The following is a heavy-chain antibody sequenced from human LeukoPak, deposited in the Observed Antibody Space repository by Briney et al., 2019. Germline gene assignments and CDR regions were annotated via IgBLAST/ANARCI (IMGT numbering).Heavy chain of an antibody. V-gene: IGHV3-7*01. CDR1: GFTFSSYW. J-gene: IGHJ4*02. Sequence: PGGSPRLSCEVSGFTFSSYWMNWVRQAPGKGLEWVANIKQDGSDKYYVDSVKGRFTISRDNAKNSLYLQMNSLRAEDTAVYYCAIIPRAAAGPSARSPFYYWGQGTLVTVSS. D-gene: IGHD6-13*01. CDR3: AIIPRAAAGPSARSPFYY. CDR2: IKQDGSDK.